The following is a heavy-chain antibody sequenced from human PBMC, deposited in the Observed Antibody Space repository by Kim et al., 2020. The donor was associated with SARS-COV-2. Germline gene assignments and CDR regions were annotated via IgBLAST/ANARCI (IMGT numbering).Heavy chain of an antibody. CDR1: GYTFTSYA. J-gene: IGHJ4*02. CDR3: ARDPSTVTTSWGGY. D-gene: IGHD4-17*01. V-gene: IGHV1-3*01. Sequence: ASVKVSCKASGYTFTSYAMHWVRQAPGQRLEWMGWINAGNGNTKYSQKFQGRVTITRDTSASTAYMELSSLRSEDTAVYYCARDPSTVTTSWGGYWGQGTLVTVSS. CDR2: INAGNGNT.